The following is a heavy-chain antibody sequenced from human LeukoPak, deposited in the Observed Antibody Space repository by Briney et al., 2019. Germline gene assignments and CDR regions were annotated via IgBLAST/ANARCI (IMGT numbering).Heavy chain of an antibody. D-gene: IGHD4-17*01. CDR3: AREPTTVTTHYYYYGMDV. CDR2: IYSGGST. J-gene: IGHJ6*02. CDR1: GFTVSSNY. V-gene: IGHV3-53*01. Sequence: GSLRLSCAASGFTVSSNYMSWVRQAPGKGLEWVSVIYSGGSTYYADSVKGRFTISRDNSKNTLYLQMNSLRAEDTAVYYCAREPTTVTTHYYYYGMDVWGQGTTVTVSS.